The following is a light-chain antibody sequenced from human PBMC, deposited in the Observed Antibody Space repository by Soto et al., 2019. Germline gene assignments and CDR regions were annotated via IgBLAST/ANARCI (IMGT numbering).Light chain of an antibody. CDR3: LQGTLWPYT. J-gene: IGKJ2*01. V-gene: IGKV2-30*01. Sequence: DVVMTQSPLSLPVTLGQPASISCKSSQSLVYSDGNTYLTWFQQRPDQSPRHLIYKVSNRDSGVPDRFSGSGSSTDFTLKISSVEAEDVGVYYCLQGTLWPYTFGQGNKLEIK. CDR2: KVS. CDR1: QSLVYSDGNTY.